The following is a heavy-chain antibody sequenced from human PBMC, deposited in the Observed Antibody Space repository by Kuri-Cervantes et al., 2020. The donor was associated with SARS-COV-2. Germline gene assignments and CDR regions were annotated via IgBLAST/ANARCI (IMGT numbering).Heavy chain of an antibody. D-gene: IGHD2-21*01. Sequence: LSLTCAAPGLTFSSYSMTWVRHAPGNGLEWVSYISSSSSTIYDAASVRGRFTISRDNAKNSLYMQMNTLRAENTAVYYCARNLSSGLLAFDFWGQGTLVTVSS. V-gene: IGHV3-48*01. J-gene: IGHJ4*02. CDR1: GLTFSSYS. CDR3: ARNLSSGLLAFDF. CDR2: ISSSSSTI.